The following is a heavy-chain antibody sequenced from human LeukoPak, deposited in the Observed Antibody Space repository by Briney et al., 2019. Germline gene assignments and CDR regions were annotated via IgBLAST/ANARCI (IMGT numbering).Heavy chain of an antibody. CDR1: GFTFSSYW. CDR3: ARDEYYYGSGTLN. J-gene: IGHJ4*02. Sequence: GGSLRLSCAASGFTFSSYWMSWVRQAPGKGLEWVANIKQDGSEKYYVDSVKGRFTISRGNAKNSLYLQMNSLRAEDTAVYYCARDEYYYGSGTLNWGQGTLVTVSS. D-gene: IGHD3-10*01. CDR2: IKQDGSEK. V-gene: IGHV3-7*01.